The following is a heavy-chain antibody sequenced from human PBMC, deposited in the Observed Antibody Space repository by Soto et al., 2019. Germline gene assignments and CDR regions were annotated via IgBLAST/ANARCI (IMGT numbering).Heavy chain of an antibody. Sequence: ASETLSLTCTVSGGSFSSGGYYWSWIRQPPGKGLEWIGYIYYSGSTSYNPSLKSRVTISVDTSKNQFSLKLSSVPAADTALYYGAWDPRPTVTFDYYGMDVWGQGTTVTVSS. J-gene: IGHJ6*02. CDR3: AWDPRPTVTFDYYGMDV. CDR2: IYYSGST. V-gene: IGHV4-30-4*01. D-gene: IGHD4-4*01. CDR1: GGSFSSGGYY.